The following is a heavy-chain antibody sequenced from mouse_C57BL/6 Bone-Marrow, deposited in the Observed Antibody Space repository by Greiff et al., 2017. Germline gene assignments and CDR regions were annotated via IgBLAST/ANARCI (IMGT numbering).Heavy chain of an antibody. J-gene: IGHJ3*01. D-gene: IGHD1-1*01. CDR1: GYTFNGYW. CDR2: ILSGSGSS. Sequence: VQLQQSGAELMKPGVSVKLSCTATGYTFNGYWIEWVKQRPGHGLEWIGEILSGSGSSNYNEKFKGNATFTADTSSNTAYMQLSSLTTEDSAIYYCAREEGVLRYWGQGTLVTVSA. V-gene: IGHV1-9*01. CDR3: AREEGVLRY.